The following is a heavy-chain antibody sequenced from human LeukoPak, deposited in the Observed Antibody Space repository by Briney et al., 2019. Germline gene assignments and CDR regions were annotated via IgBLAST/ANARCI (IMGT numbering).Heavy chain of an antibody. CDR3: AREGQWELLYY. D-gene: IGHD1-26*01. Sequence: PSETLSLTCAVYGGSFSGYYWSWIRQPPGKGLEWIGEINHSGSTNYNPSLKSRVTISVDTSKNQFSLKLSSVTAADTAVYYCAREGQWELLYYWGQGTLVTVSS. CDR1: GGSFSGYY. CDR2: INHSGST. V-gene: IGHV4-34*01. J-gene: IGHJ4*02.